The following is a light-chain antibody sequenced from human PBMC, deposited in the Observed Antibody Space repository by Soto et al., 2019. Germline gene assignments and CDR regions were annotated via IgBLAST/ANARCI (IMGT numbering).Light chain of an antibody. CDR3: QQFDNYPLT. Sequence: IQMTQSPSTLSASVRDRVTITCQASQDISNYLNWYQQKPGKAPKLLIYDASTLESGVPSRFSGSGYGTDFTLTITSLQPEDFATYYCQQFDNYPLTFGGGTKVDIK. J-gene: IGKJ4*01. V-gene: IGKV1D-13*01. CDR2: DAS. CDR1: QDISNY.